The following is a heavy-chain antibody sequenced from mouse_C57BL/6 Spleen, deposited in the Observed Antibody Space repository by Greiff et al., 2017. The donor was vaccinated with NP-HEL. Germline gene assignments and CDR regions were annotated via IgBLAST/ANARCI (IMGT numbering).Heavy chain of an antibody. CDR3: ARLLQAMDY. D-gene: IGHD1-1*01. CDR1: GFTFSSYA. Sequence: EVHLVESGGGLVKPGGSLKLSCAASGFTFSSYAMSWVRQTPEKRLEWVATISDGGSYTYYPDNVKGRFTISRDNAKNNLYLQMSHLKSEDTAMYYCARLLQAMDYWGQGTSVTVSS. CDR2: ISDGGSYT. J-gene: IGHJ4*01. V-gene: IGHV5-4*01.